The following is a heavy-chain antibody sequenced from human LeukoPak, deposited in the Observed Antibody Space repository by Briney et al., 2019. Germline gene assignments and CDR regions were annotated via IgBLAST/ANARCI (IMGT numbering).Heavy chain of an antibody. J-gene: IGHJ4*02. Sequence: GGSLRLSCVGSGFIFRNDWMHWVRQAPGKGLEWVAVISYDGRNKHYPDSVKGRFTISRDISTDTLWLQMDSLRTEDTAVYYCAKGPLRGTAAAIDYWGQGTLVTVSS. CDR2: ISYDGRNK. CDR1: GFIFRNDW. D-gene: IGHD2-2*01. CDR3: AKGPLRGTAAAIDY. V-gene: IGHV3-30*18.